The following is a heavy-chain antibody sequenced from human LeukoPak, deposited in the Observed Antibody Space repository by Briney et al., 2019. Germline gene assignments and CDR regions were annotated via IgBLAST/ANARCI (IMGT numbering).Heavy chain of an antibody. CDR2: IHYSGST. D-gene: IGHD3-10*01. Sequence: PSETLSLTCNVSGGSISTSSYYWGWIRQPPGKGLEWIGSIHYSGSTYYNPSLKSRVTISVDTSKNQFSLKLSSVTAADTAVYYCARSGVYGSDNYYPVDNWGQGTLVTVSS. CDR1: GGSISTSSYY. V-gene: IGHV4-39*07. CDR3: ARSGVYGSDNYYPVDN. J-gene: IGHJ4*02.